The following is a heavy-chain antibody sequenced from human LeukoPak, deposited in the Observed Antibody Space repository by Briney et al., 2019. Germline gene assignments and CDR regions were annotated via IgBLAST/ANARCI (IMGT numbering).Heavy chain of an antibody. D-gene: IGHD3-10*01. CDR2: ISWNSGSI. J-gene: IGHJ6*02. CDR3: AKDIRGPTSMVRGSYGMDV. V-gene: IGHV3-9*01. CDR1: GFTFDDYA. Sequence: GGSLRLSCAASGFTFDDYAMHWVRQAPGKGLEWVSGISWNSGSIGYADSVKGRFTISRDNAKNSLYLQMNSLRAEDTALYYCAKDIRGPTSMVRGSYGMDVWGQGTTVTVSS.